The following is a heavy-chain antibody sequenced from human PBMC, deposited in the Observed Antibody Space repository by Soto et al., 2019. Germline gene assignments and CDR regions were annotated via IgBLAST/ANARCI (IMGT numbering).Heavy chain of an antibody. D-gene: IGHD2-2*01. CDR2: IIPIFGTA. Sequence: SVKVSCKASGGTFSSYAISWVRQAPGQGLEWMGGIIPIFGTANYAQKFQGRVTITADESTSTAYMELSSLRSEDTTVYYCARDRDIVVVPAATRHYYYGMDVWGQGTTVTVSS. CDR1: GGTFSSYA. J-gene: IGHJ6*02. CDR3: ARDRDIVVVPAATRHYYYGMDV. V-gene: IGHV1-69*13.